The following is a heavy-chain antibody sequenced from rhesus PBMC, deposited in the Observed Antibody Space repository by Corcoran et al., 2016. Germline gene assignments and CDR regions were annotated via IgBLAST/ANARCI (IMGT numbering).Heavy chain of an antibody. CDR3: ARDPWGSYYIDY. CDR2: IYSNSEST. V-gene: IGHV4S12*01. D-gene: IGHD5-42*01. J-gene: IGHJ4*01. CDR1: GGTISSGYYS. Sequence: QVQLQESGPGVVKPSETLSLTCAVSGGTISSGYYSWTWIRQPPGKGLEWIGGIYSNSESTNYNPSLKSRVTISKDTSKNQFSLKVSSVTATDTAVYYCARDPWGSYYIDYWGQGVLVTVSS.